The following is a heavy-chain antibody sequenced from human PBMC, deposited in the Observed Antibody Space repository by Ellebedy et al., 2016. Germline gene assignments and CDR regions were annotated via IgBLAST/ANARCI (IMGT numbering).Heavy chain of an antibody. J-gene: IGHJ4*02. CDR1: GFIFSDYY. Sequence: GESLKISCAASGFIFSDYYMNWIRQAPGKGLEWVSYISTNSGYTNYVDSVKGRFTISRDNADNSLYLQMNSLRAEDTAVYYCARRVGLDFWGQGTLVTVSS. D-gene: IGHD1-26*01. CDR3: ARRVGLDF. V-gene: IGHV3-11*06. CDR2: ISTNSGYT.